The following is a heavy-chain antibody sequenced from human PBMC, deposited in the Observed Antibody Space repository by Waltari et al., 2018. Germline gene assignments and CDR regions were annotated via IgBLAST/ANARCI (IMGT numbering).Heavy chain of an antibody. D-gene: IGHD3-3*01. CDR1: GYTFTSYD. CDR3: ARVEFDTIFGVVIETSYYYGMDV. Sequence: QVQLVQSGAEVKKPGASVKVSCKASGYTFTSYDINWVRQATGQGLEWMGWMNPNSGNTGYAQKFQGRVTMTRNTSISTAYMELSSLRSEDTAVYYCARVEFDTIFGVVIETSYYYGMDVWGQGTTVTVSS. J-gene: IGHJ6*02. V-gene: IGHV1-8*01. CDR2: MNPNSGNT.